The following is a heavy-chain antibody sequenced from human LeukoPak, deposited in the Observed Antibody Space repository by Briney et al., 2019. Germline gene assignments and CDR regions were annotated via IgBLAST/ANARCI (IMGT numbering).Heavy chain of an antibody. D-gene: IGHD1-26*01. CDR3: AKDREDSGSLYAC. Sequence: PGGSLRLSCAASGFTFRNYGMSWVRQAPGKGLEWVPTISGSGDATYYADSVKGRFTISRDNSISRDNSKNTLYLQMNSLGAEDTAVYYCAKDREDSGSLYACWGQGTLVTVSS. CDR2: ISGSGDAT. CDR1: GFTFRNYG. J-gene: IGHJ4*02. V-gene: IGHV3-23*01.